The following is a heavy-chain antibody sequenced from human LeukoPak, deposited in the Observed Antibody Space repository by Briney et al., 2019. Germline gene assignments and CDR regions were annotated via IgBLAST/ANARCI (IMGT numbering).Heavy chain of an antibody. CDR3: ARAFEYYYDSSGYLGFDY. J-gene: IGHJ4*02. CDR1: GYTFTGYY. Sequence: ASVKVSCKASGYTFTGYYMHWVRQAPGQGLEWMGWINPNSGGTNYAQKFQGRVTMTRDTSISTAYMELSGLRSDDTAVYYCARAFEYYYDSSGYLGFDYWGQGTLVTVSS. V-gene: IGHV1-2*02. D-gene: IGHD3-22*01. CDR2: INPNSGGT.